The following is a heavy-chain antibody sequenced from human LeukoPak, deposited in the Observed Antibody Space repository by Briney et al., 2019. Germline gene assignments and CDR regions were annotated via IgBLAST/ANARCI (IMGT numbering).Heavy chain of an antibody. J-gene: IGHJ4*02. D-gene: IGHD3-10*01. Sequence: PSETLSLTCAVYGGSFSGYYWSWIRQPPGKGLEWIGEINHSGSTNYNPSLKSRVTMSVDTSKNQFSLKLSSVTAADTAVYYCARTDYYGSGSYDYWGQGTLVTVSS. V-gene: IGHV4-34*01. CDR1: GGSFSGYY. CDR2: INHSGST. CDR3: ARTDYYGSGSYDY.